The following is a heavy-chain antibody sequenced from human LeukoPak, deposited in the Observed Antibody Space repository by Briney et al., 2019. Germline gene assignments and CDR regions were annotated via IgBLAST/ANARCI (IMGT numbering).Heavy chain of an antibody. CDR3: ARERYDSSGYDAFDI. D-gene: IGHD3-22*01. CDR2: INHSGST. CDR1: GGSFSGYY. J-gene: IGHJ3*02. Sequence: PSETLSLTCAVYGGSFSGYYWSWIRQPPGKGLEWIGEINHSGSTNYNPSLKSRVTISVDTSKNQFSLKLSSVTAADTAVYYCARERYDSSGYDAFDIWGQGTMVTVSS. V-gene: IGHV4-34*01.